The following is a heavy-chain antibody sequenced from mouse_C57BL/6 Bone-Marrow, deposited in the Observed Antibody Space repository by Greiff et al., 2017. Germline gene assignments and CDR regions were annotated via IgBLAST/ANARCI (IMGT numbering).Heavy chain of an antibody. Sequence: VQLQQSGPELVKPGASVKISCKASGYAFSSSWMNWVKQRPGKGLEWIGRIYPGDGDTNYNGKFKGKATLTADKSSSTAYMQLSSLTSDDSAVYFCARYLTGSAYFDYWGQGTTLTVSS. J-gene: IGHJ2*01. CDR1: GYAFSSSW. V-gene: IGHV1-82*01. D-gene: IGHD1-1*01. CDR2: IYPGDGDT. CDR3: ARYLTGSAYFDY.